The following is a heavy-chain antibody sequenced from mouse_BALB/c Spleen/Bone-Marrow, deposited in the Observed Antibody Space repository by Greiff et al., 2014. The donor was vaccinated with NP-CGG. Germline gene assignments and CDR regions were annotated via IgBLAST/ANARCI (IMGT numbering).Heavy chain of an antibody. CDR1: GYTFSSYW. CDR3: ARWAIADALGY. CDR2: IYPGDGDT. Sequence: QVQLQQSGAELVRPGSSVKISCKASGYTFSSYWMNWVKQRPGQGLAWIGQIYPGDGDTNYNENFRGKATLTADTSSSTAYMQLSSLTSEDSAVYFCARWAIADALGYWGQGTSVTVSS. V-gene: IGHV1-80*01. J-gene: IGHJ4*01.